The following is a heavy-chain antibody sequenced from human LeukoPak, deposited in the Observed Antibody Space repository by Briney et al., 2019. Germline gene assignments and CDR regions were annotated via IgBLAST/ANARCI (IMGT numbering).Heavy chain of an antibody. V-gene: IGHV1-2*02. CDR2: INPNSGGT. D-gene: IGHD3-9*01. CDR1: GYTFTCYY. Sequence: SVKVSCKASGYTFTCYYMHWVRQAPGQGLEWMGWINPNSGGTNYSQKFQGRVTMTRDTSISTAYMELSRLRSDDTTVYYCARDDVLTGYYEDYWGQGTLVTVSS. J-gene: IGHJ4*02. CDR3: ARDDVLTGYYEDY.